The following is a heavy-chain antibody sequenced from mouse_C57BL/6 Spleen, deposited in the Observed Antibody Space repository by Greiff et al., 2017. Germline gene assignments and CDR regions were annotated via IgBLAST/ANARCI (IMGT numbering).Heavy chain of an antibody. CDR3: TRADLTYYYFDY. CDR2: ISSGGDYI. V-gene: IGHV5-9-1*02. Sequence: EVKLMESGEGLVKPGGSLKLSCAASGFTFSSYAMSWVRQTPEKRLEWVAYISSGGDYIYYADTVKGRFTISRDNARNTLYLQMSSLKSEDTAMYYCTRADLTYYYFDYWGQGTTLTVSS. J-gene: IGHJ2*01. CDR1: GFTFSSYA. D-gene: IGHD2-10*01.